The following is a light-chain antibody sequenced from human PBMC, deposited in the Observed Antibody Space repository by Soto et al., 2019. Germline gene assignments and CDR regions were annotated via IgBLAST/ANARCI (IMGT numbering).Light chain of an antibody. CDR2: DVS. CDR3: SSYTTSSTLVV. Sequence: QSALTQSASVSGSPGQSITISCTGTSSDVGGYNYVSWYQQHPGKAPKLTIYDVSNRPSGVSNRFSGSKSGNTASLTISGLQAEDEADYYCSSYTTSSTLVVFGGGTKLTVL. CDR1: SSDVGGYNY. J-gene: IGLJ2*01. V-gene: IGLV2-14*01.